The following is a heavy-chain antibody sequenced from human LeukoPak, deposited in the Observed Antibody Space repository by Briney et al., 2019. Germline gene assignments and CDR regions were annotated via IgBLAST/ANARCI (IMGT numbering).Heavy chain of an antibody. V-gene: IGHV4-59*01. CDR2: IYYSGST. D-gene: IGHD6-19*01. Sequence: SETLSLTCTVSGGSISSYYWSWIRQPPGKGLEWIGYIYYSGSTNYNPSLKSRATISVDTSKNQFSLKLSSVTAADTAVYYCARSIGYSSGWLGYWGQGTLVTVSS. J-gene: IGHJ4*02. CDR1: GGSISSYY. CDR3: ARSIGYSSGWLGY.